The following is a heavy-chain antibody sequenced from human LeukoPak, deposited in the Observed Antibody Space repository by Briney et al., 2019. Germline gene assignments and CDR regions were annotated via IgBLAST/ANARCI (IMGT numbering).Heavy chain of an antibody. J-gene: IGHJ3*02. Sequence: PSETLSLTCTVSGGSISSYYWSWIRQPPGKGLEWIGYIYYSGSTNYNPSLKSRVTMSLDTSKNQFSLKLSSVTAADTAVYYCARGKASGSYDAFDIWGQGTMVTVSS. CDR2: IYYSGST. CDR1: GGSISSYY. CDR3: ARGKASGSYDAFDI. V-gene: IGHV4-59*12. D-gene: IGHD1-26*01.